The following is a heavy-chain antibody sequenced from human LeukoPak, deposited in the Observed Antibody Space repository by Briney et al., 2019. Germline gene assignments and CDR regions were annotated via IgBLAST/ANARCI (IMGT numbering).Heavy chain of an antibody. CDR1: GFAFNTYW. CDR2: ISYDGSNK. Sequence: GGSLRLSCAASGFAFNTYWMSWVRQAPGKGLEWVAVISYDGSNKYYADSVKGRFTISRDNSKNTLYLQMNSLRAEDTAVYYCARDPGGEGAIDYWGQGTLVTVSS. J-gene: IGHJ4*02. CDR3: ARDPGGEGAIDY. V-gene: IGHV3-30-3*01. D-gene: IGHD1-26*01.